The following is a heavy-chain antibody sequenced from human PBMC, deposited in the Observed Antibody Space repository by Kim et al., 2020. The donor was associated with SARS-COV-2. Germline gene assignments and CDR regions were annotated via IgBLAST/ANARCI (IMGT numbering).Heavy chain of an antibody. CDR2: MGST. Sequence: MGSTYYHPSLESRVTISVDTSKNRFSLELGSGTAADTAVYYCAGASDAFDIWGQGTMVTVSS. J-gene: IGHJ3*02. V-gene: IGHV4-31*02. CDR3: AGASDAFDI.